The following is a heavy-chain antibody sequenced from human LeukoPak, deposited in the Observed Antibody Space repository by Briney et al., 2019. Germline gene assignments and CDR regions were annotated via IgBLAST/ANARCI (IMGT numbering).Heavy chain of an antibody. Sequence: HTGRSLRLSCAASGFTFSSYAMHWVRQAPGKGLEWVAVISYDGSNKYYADSVKGRFTISRDNAKNSLYLQMNSLRAEDAAVYYCTRRYFDLWGQGTLVTVSS. J-gene: IGHJ4*02. CDR2: ISYDGSNK. CDR1: GFTFSSYA. V-gene: IGHV3-30*04. CDR3: TRRYFDL.